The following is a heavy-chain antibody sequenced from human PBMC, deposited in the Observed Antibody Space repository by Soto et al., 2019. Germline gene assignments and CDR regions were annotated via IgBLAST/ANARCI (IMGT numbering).Heavy chain of an antibody. D-gene: IGHD2-21*02. V-gene: IGHV3-30*18. J-gene: IGHJ6*03. CDR3: AKDGNDFPWYYYYYMDV. CDR1: GFTFSSYG. Sequence: QVQLVESGGGVVQPGRSLRLSCAASGFTFSSYGMHWVRQAPGKGLEWVAVISYDGSNKYYADSVKGRFTISRDNSKNTLYLQMNSLRAEDTAVHYCAKDGNDFPWYYYYYMDVWGKGTTVTVSS. CDR2: ISYDGSNK.